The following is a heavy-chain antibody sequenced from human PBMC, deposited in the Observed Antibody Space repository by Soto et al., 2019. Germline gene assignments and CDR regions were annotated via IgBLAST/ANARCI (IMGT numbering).Heavy chain of an antibody. D-gene: IGHD3-10*01. CDR2: IYHSGST. V-gene: IGHV4-30-2*01. CDR3: ARSTYYYGSGGKDV. CDR1: GVSISSGGYS. Sequence: KSSETGSLTCAVSGVSISSGGYSWSWILQPPGKGLEWIGYIYHSGSTYYNPSLKSRVTISVDRSKNQFSLKLSSVTAADTAVYYCARSTYYYGSGGKDVSDPVTTPTVS. J-gene: IGHJ6*02.